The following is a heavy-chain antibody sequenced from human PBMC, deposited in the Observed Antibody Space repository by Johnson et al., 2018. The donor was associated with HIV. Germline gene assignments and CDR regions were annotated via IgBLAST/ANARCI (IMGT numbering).Heavy chain of an antibody. Sequence: VQLVESGGGLVQPGGSLRISCAASGLTFRSNDMHWVRQAPGKGLEWVANIKEDGSERYYVDSVKGRFTISRDNAKNSLYLQMNSLRDEDTAVYYCAREGTYEPLHRIYDYGDYPAFDIWGQGTLVTVSS. CDR3: AREGTYEPLHRIYDYGDYPAFDI. CDR2: IKEDGSER. D-gene: IGHD4-17*01. CDR1: GLTFRSND. V-gene: IGHV3-7*01. J-gene: IGHJ3*02.